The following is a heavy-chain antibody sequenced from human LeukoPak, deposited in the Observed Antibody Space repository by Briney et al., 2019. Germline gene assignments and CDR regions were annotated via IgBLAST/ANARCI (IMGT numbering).Heavy chain of an antibody. CDR1: GVSISSGSHY. Sequence: RPSETLSLTCTVSGVSISSGSHYWRWIRQPAGKGLEWIGRIYTSGTTNYNSSLKSRVTISVDTSKNQISLRLSSVTAADTAVYYCARQAVYSGSYSWAAFDIWGQGTMVTVSS. D-gene: IGHD1-26*01. CDR3: ARQAVYSGSYSWAAFDI. CDR2: IYTSGTT. J-gene: IGHJ3*02. V-gene: IGHV4-61*02.